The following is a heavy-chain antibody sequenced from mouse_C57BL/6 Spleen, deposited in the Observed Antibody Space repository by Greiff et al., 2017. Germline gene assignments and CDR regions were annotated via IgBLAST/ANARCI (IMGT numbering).Heavy chain of an antibody. CDR3: ARAGLLRGYYAMDY. J-gene: IGHJ4*01. Sequence: QVQLQQSGPGLVQPSQSLSITCTVSGFSLTSYGVHWVRQSPGKGLEWLGVIWRGGSTDYNAAFISRLSISKDNSKSQVFFKMNSLQADDTAIYYCARAGLLRGYYAMDYWGQGTSVTVSS. V-gene: IGHV2-2*01. CDR2: IWRGGST. D-gene: IGHD1-1*01. CDR1: GFSLTSYG.